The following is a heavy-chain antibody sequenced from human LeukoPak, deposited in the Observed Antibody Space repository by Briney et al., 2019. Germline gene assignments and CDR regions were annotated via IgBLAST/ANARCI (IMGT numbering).Heavy chain of an antibody. V-gene: IGHV3-23*01. CDR1: GFPFSSYA. CDR3: AKATGYLL. D-gene: IGHD1-14*01. CDR2: ISNSDDST. J-gene: IGHJ4*02. Sequence: GGSLRLSCAASGFPFSSYAMSWVRQAPGKGLEWVSTISNSDDSTYYADSVKGRFTISRDNSENTLFLRMNSLRAEDTAVYYCAKATGYLLWGQGTLVIVSS.